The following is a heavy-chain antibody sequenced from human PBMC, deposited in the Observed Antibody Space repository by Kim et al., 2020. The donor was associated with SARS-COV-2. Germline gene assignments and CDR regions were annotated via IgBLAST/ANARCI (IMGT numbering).Heavy chain of an antibody. CDR1: GFTFSDYY. J-gene: IGHJ5*02. D-gene: IGHD1-26*01. CDR2: ISSSSSYT. V-gene: IGHV3-11*06. Sequence: GGSLRLSCAASGFTFSDYYMSWIRQAPGKGLEWVSYISSSSSYTNYADSVKGRFTISRDNAKNSLYLQMNSLRAEDTAVYYCAGGGSYYSSWFDPWGQGTLVTVSS. CDR3: AGGGSYYSSWFDP.